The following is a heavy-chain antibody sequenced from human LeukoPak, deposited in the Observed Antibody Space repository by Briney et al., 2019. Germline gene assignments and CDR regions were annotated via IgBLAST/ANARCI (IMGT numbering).Heavy chain of an antibody. Sequence: PGGSLRLSCAASGFTFSSYAMHWVRQAPGKGLEWVAVISYDGSNKYYADSVKGRFTMSRDNSNNVVSLQMNSLGPEDTAMYYCARGTGVRGVKSHFDYWGQGTLVTVSS. CDR1: GFTFSSYA. CDR3: ARGTGVRGVKSHFDY. J-gene: IGHJ4*02. CDR2: ISYDGSNK. V-gene: IGHV3-30-3*01. D-gene: IGHD3-10*01.